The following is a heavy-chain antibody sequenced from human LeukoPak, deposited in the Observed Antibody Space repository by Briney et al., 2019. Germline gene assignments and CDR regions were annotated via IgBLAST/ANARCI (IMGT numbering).Heavy chain of an antibody. V-gene: IGHV3-21*01. CDR3: ARADCSGSTCYLRRSWFDP. CDR2: ISTSSRYI. CDR1: GFTLSTFD. Sequence: GGSLRLSCAASGFTLSTFDMNWVRQAPGKGLEWVSSISTSSRYIYYRDSVKGRFTISRDDAKSSLYLQMNSLRVEDTAVYYCARADCSGSTCYLRRSWFDPWGQGTLVTVSS. D-gene: IGHD2-2*01. J-gene: IGHJ5*02.